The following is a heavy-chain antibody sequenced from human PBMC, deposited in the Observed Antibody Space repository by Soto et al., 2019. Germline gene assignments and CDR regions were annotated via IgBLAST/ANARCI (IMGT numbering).Heavy chain of an antibody. CDR2: IYYSGST. CDR3: ARRLGGNWFDP. J-gene: IGHJ5*02. V-gene: IGHV4-59*01. D-gene: IGHD2-15*01. Sequence: TLETLSLTCTVAGGYISSYYWSWIRQPPGKGLEWIGYIYYSGSTNYNPSLKSRVTISVDTSKNQFSLKLSSVTAADSAVYYCARRLGGNWFDPWGQGTLVTVSS. CDR1: GGYISSYY.